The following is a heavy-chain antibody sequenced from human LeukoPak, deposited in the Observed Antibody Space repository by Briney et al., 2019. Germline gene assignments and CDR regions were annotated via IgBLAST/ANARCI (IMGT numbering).Heavy chain of an antibody. CDR1: GYTFTKYF. CDR3: ARDDYGDLQYFEN. CDR2: INPNGGGT. D-gene: IGHD4-17*01. V-gene: IGHV1-2*02. J-gene: IGHJ4*02. Sequence: ASVKVSCKSCGYTFTKYFLHWVRQAPGQGLEWMGWINPNGGGTIYAQKLQGRVTMTRDTSISTAYMEVNRLTSDDTAVYYCARDDYGDLQYFENWGQGTLVTVSS.